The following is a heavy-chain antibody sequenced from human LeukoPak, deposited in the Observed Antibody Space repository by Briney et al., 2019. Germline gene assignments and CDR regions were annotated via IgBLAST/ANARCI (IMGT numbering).Heavy chain of an antibody. V-gene: IGHV1-69*04. CDR3: ARDRGPYYDSSGYYI. J-gene: IGHJ4*02. D-gene: IGHD3-22*01. Sequence: ASVKVSCKASGGTFSSYAISWVRQAPGQGLEWMGRIIPILGIANYAQKFQGRVTITADKSTSTAYMELSSLRSEDTAVYYCARDRGPYYDSSGYYIWGQRTLVIVSS. CDR1: GGTFSSYA. CDR2: IIPILGIA.